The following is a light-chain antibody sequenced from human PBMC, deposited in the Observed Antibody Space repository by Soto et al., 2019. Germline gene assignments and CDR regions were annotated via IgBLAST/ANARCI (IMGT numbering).Light chain of an antibody. CDR3: QHYNNWPPWT. CDR1: QSVRSN. Sequence: EIVMTQSPATLSVSPGERATLSCRASQSVRSNLAWYQQKPGQAPRLLIYGVSTRATGIPARFSGSGSGTEFTLTISSLQSEDFAVHYCQHYNNWPPWTFGQGTKVEIK. J-gene: IGKJ1*01. V-gene: IGKV3-15*01. CDR2: GVS.